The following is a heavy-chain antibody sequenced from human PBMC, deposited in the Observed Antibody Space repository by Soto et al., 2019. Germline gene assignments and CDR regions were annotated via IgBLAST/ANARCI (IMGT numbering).Heavy chain of an antibody. Sequence: PSETLSLTCTVSGGSISSGDYYWSWIRQPPGKGLEWIGYIYYSGSTYYNPSLKSRVTISVDTSKNQFSLKLSSVTAADTAVYYCARVFGVVISFDWGFDPWGQGTLVTVSS. CDR1: GGSISSGDYY. CDR2: IYYSGST. CDR3: ARVFGVVISFDWGFDP. J-gene: IGHJ5*02. D-gene: IGHD3-3*01. V-gene: IGHV4-30-4*01.